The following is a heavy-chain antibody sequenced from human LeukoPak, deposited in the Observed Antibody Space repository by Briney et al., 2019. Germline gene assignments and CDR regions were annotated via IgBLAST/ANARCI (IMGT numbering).Heavy chain of an antibody. D-gene: IGHD3-10*01. CDR3: AKGGSGSYHYYFGMDV. CDR1: GFIFSSYG. V-gene: IGHV3-23*01. J-gene: IGHJ6*02. Sequence: PGGSLTLSCAASGFIFSSYGMSWVRQAPGKGLEWVSIINGSGGSTFYADSVKGRFTISRDNSKNTLYLQMNRLRAEDTAVYYCAKGGSGSYHYYFGMDVWGQGTTVSVSS. CDR2: INGSGGST.